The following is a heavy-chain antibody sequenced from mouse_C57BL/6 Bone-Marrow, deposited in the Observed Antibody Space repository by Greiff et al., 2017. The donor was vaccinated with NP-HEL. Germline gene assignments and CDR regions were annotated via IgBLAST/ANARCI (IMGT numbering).Heavy chain of an antibody. CDR2: INSYGGST. Sequence: EVMLVESGGGLVQPGESLKLSCESTEYEFPSHDMSWVRKTPEKRLELVAAINSYGGSTYYPDTMESRFIISRDNTKKTLYLQMSSLRAEDTALYYCARTMGTNWFAYWGQGTLVTVSA. CDR1: EYEFPSHD. J-gene: IGHJ3*01. V-gene: IGHV5-2*01. D-gene: IGHD2-14*01. CDR3: ARTMGTNWFAY.